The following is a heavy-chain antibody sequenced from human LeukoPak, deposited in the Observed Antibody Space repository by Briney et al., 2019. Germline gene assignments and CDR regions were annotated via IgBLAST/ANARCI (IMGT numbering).Heavy chain of an antibody. CDR2: ISGNGGRT. D-gene: IGHD5-24*01. CDR1: GFTFSSYA. CDR3: AKVREMDTILGTFDN. Sequence: PGGSLRLSCAASGFTFSSYAMSWVRQAPGKGLEWVSAISGNGGRTYYADSVKGRFTISRDNSKNTLYLQMNSLRAEDTAVYYCAKVREMDTILGTFDNWGQGTLVTVSS. V-gene: IGHV3-23*01. J-gene: IGHJ5*02.